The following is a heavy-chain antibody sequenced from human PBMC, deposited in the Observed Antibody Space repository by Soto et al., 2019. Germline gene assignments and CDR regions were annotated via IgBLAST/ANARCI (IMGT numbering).Heavy chain of an antibody. Sequence: PVGSLRLSCAASGFTFSSYGMHWVRQAPGKGLEWVAVISYDGSNKYYADSVKGRFTISRDNSKNTLYLQMNSLRAEDTAVYYCAKALEGCYGMDVWGQGTTVTVSS. CDR2: ISYDGSNK. J-gene: IGHJ6*02. V-gene: IGHV3-30*18. CDR1: GFTFSSYG. D-gene: IGHD1-1*01. CDR3: AKALEGCYGMDV.